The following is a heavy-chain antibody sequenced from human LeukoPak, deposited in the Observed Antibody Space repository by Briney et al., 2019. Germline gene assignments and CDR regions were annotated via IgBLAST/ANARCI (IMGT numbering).Heavy chain of an antibody. D-gene: IGHD3-22*01. CDR3: ARVLRDYYDSSGYLDY. J-gene: IGHJ4*02. V-gene: IGHV1-46*01. CDR1: GYTFTSYY. CDR2: INPSGGST. Sequence: GASVKVSCKASGYTFTSYYMHWVRQAPGQGLEWMGIINPSGGSTGYAQKFQGRVTMTRDTSTSTVYMELSSLRSEDTAVYYCARVLRDYYDSSGYLDYWGQGTLVTVSS.